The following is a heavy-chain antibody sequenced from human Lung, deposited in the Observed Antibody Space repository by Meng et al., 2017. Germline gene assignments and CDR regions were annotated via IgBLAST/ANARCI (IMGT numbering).Heavy chain of an antibody. D-gene: IGHD3-16*01. V-gene: IGHV7-4-1*02. CDR2: INPNTGNP. Sequence: QVQLVQSGSELKKPGASVKASCEASGYTFNAFAMNWVRQAPGHGLEWLGWINPNTGNPTYARGFTGRFVFSLDTSVSTAYLEISSLKAEDTAMYYCARDGYPVLGGVSAFDYWGQGTLVTVSS. J-gene: IGHJ4*02. CDR3: ARDGYPVLGGVSAFDY. CDR1: GYTFNAFA.